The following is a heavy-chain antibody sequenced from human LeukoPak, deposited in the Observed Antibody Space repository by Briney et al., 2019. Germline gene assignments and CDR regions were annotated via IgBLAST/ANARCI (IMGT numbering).Heavy chain of an antibody. J-gene: IGHJ4*02. CDR1: GGSISSGGYY. CDR3: ARDHMVRQPL. CDR2: IYYSGST. Sequence: PSQTLSLTCTVSGGSISSGGYYWSWIRQHPGKGLEWIGYIYYSGSTYYNPCLKSRVTISVDTSKNQFSLKLSSVTAADTAVYYCARDHMVRQPLWGQGTLVTVSS. D-gene: IGHD3-10*01. V-gene: IGHV4-31*03.